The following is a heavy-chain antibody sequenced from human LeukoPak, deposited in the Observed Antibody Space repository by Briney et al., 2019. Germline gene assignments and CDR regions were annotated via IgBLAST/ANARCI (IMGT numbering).Heavy chain of an antibody. V-gene: IGHV1-24*01. CDR3: ATDPLRERARYYFDY. J-gene: IGHJ4*02. Sequence: ASVKVSCKVSGYTLTELSMHWVRQAPGKGLEWMGGFDPEDDETIYAQKFQGRVTMTEDTSTDTAYMELSSLRSEDTAVYYCATDPLRERARYYFDYWGQGTLVTVSS. CDR2: FDPEDDET. D-gene: IGHD3-10*01. CDR1: GYTLTELS.